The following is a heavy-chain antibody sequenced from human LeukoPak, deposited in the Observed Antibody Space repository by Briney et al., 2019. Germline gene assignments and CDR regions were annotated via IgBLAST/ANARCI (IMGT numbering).Heavy chain of an antibody. D-gene: IGHD5-12*01. CDR2: IYYSGST. J-gene: IGHJ4*02. Sequence: SETLSLTCTVSGGSISNYYWGWIRQPPGEGLEWIGSIYYSGSTYYNSSLQSRVTISVHMSNNQFALKLSSVTAAVTAVYYCARLDISTTWYAFDYWGQGTLVTVSS. CDR1: GGSISNYY. CDR3: ARLDISTTWYAFDY. V-gene: IGHV4-39*06.